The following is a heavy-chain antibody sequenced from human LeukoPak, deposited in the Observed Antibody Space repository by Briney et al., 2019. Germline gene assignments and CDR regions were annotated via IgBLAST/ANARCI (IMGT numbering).Heavy chain of an antibody. D-gene: IGHD3-22*01. CDR2: IYTSGST. CDR1: GGSISSYY. V-gene: IGHV4-4*07. Sequence: SETLSLTCTVSGGSISSYYWSWIRQPAGKGLEWIGRIYTSGSTNYNPSLKSRVTISVDTSKNQFSLKLSSVTAADTAVYYCARQGPTYYYDSSGYSDWFDPWGQGTLVTVSS. CDR3: ARQGPTYYYDSSGYSDWFDP. J-gene: IGHJ5*02.